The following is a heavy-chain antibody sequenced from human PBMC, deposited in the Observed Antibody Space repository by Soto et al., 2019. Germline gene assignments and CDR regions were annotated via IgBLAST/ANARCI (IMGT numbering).Heavy chain of an antibody. CDR2: ISRSGGNT. CDR3: AKEGAPNYEIRSGYSSQSRYGMDV. D-gene: IGHD3-3*01. CDR1: EFTFHSYA. V-gene: IGHV3-23*01. Sequence: PGGSLRLSCVASEFTFHSYAMSWVRQAPGKGLEWVSTISRSGGNTNYAESVKGRFTVSRDNSRATVYLQMSGLRAEDTALYYCAKEGAPNYEIRSGYSSQSRYGMDVWGQGTPVTVSS. J-gene: IGHJ6*02.